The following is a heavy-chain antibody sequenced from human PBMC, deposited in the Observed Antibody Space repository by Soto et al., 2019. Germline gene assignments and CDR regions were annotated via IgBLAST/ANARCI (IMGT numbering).Heavy chain of an antibody. CDR3: ATLGLQQAF. Sequence: GGSLRLSCAAAGFTFNTWMHWVRQAPGEGLVWVSSIDSDGSITSYADSVKGRFTISRDNAKNTLYLQMNSLRAEDTAVYYCATLGLQQAFWGQGTLVTVSS. CDR1: GFTFNTW. V-gene: IGHV3-74*01. CDR2: IDSDGSIT. D-gene: IGHD2-21*02. J-gene: IGHJ4*02.